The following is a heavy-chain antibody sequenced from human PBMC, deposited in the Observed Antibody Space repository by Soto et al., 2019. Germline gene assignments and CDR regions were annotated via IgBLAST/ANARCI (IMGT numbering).Heavy chain of an antibody. CDR2: IHSGGIT. V-gene: IGHV3-53*01. D-gene: IGHD6-13*01. CDR1: GFSVSNNY. Sequence: EVQLVESGGGLIQPGGSLRLSCAASGFSVSNNYMTWVRQAPGRGLEWVSVIHSGGITYYADSVKGRFTISRDNSKNTVYLQMNILRAEDTVVYYCAREGSSWDDWYFDLWGRGTLVTVSS. J-gene: IGHJ2*01. CDR3: AREGSSWDDWYFDL.